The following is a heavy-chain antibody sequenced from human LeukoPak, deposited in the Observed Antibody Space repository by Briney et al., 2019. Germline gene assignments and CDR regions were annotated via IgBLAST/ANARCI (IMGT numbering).Heavy chain of an antibody. V-gene: IGHV1-18*01. CDR1: GYTFTSYG. CDR3: ARLYDYVWGSYRYTGMDYFDY. CDR2: ISAYNGKT. Sequence: ASVKVSCKASGYTFTSYGISWVGQAPGQGREGMGWISAYNGKTKYAQKHQGRVSITTDTAKSKAYMEVGRLRSDDTSVYYCARLYDYVWGSYRYTGMDYFDYWGQGTLVTVSS. J-gene: IGHJ4*02. D-gene: IGHD3-16*02.